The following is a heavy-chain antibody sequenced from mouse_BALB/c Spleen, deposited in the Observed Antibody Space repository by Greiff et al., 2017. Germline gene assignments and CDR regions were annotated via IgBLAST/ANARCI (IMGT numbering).Heavy chain of an antibody. D-gene: IGHD2-14*01. CDR1: GYSITSGYY. CDR3: ARGEYRYDYAMDY. V-gene: IGHV3-6*02. Sequence: EVQLVESGPGLVKPSQSLSLTCSVTGYSITSGYYWNWIRQFPGNKLEWMGYISYDGSNNYNPSLKNRISITRDTSKNQFFLKLNSVTTEDTATYYCARGEYRYDYAMDYWGQGTSVTVSS. CDR2: ISYDGSN. J-gene: IGHJ4*01.